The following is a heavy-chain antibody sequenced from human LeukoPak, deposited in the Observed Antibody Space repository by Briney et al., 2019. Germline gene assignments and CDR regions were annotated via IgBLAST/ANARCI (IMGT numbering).Heavy chain of an antibody. CDR1: GFTFSSYA. Sequence: GGSLRLSCAASGFTFSSYAMSWVRQAPRKGREWGSAISGSGGSTYYADFVKGRFTISRDNSKNTLYLKMNSLRAEDTAVYYCAKDPIYKWFDPWGQGPLVTVSS. D-gene: IGHD2-21*01. CDR3: AKDPIYKWFDP. J-gene: IGHJ5*02. V-gene: IGHV3-23*01. CDR2: ISGSGGST.